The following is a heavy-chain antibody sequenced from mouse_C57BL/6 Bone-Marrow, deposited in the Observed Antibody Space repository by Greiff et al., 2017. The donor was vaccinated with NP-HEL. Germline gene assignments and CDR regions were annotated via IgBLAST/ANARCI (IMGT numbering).Heavy chain of an antibody. J-gene: IGHJ2*01. Sequence: QVQLQQPGAELVRPGSSVKLSCKASGYTFTSYWMDWVKQRPGQGLEWIGNIYPSDSETHYNQKFKDKATLTVDKSSSTAYMQLSSLTSEDSAVYYWARLGGYDGSTLTTGAKAPLSQPEYFDYWGQGTTLTVSS. V-gene: IGHV1-61*01. CDR3: ARLGGYDGSTLTTGAKAPLSQPEYFDY. CDR2: IYPSDSET. D-gene: IGHD2-2*01. CDR1: GYTFTSYW.